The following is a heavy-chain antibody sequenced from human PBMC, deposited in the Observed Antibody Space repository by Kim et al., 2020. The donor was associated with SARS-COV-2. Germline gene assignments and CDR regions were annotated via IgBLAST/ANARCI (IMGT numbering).Heavy chain of an antibody. CDR1: GFTFSSYA. V-gene: IGHV3-23*01. Sequence: GGSLRLSCAASGFTFSSYAMSWVRQAPGKGLEWVSAISGSGGSTYYADSVKGRFTISRDNSKNTLYLQMNSLRAEDTAVYYCAKDRDSTGSGWVYYYYYYGMDVWGQGTTVTVSS. D-gene: IGHD6-19*01. CDR3: AKDRDSTGSGWVYYYYYYGMDV. CDR2: ISGSGGST. J-gene: IGHJ6*02.